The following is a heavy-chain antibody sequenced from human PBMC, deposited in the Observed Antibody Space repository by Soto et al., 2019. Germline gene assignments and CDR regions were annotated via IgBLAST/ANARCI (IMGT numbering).Heavy chain of an antibody. CDR2: ISAGNGDI. CDR1: GYTLSNYA. D-gene: IGHD3-10*01. V-gene: IGHV1-3*01. CDR3: ARDLFGVYYYYGMDV. Sequence: GASVKVSCKASGYTLSNYAMHWVRQAPGQRLEWMGWISAGNGDIKYSQKFQGWVTMTRDTSISTAYMELSRLRSDDTAVYYCARDLFGVYYYYGMDVWGQGTTVTVSS. J-gene: IGHJ6*02.